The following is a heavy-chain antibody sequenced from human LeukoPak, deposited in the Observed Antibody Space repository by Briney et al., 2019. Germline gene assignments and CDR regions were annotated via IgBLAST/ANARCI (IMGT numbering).Heavy chain of an antibody. CDR1: GFTFSSYG. D-gene: IGHD3-10*01. J-gene: IGHJ4*02. CDR3: AKDRGIISDY. Sequence: GGSLRLSCAASGFTFSSYGMSWVRRAPGKGLEWVSAISGSGDSTYYADSVKGRFTISRDNSKNTLYLQMNSLRAEDTAVYYCAKDRGIISDYWGQGTLVTVSS. CDR2: ISGSGDST. V-gene: IGHV3-23*01.